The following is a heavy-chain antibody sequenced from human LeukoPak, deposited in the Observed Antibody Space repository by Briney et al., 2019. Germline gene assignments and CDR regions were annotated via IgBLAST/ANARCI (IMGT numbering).Heavy chain of an antibody. Sequence: PGASLRLSCAASGFTFSSYAMSWVRQAPGKVLEWFSAISGSGGSTYYADSVKGRFTISRDNSKNTLYLQMNSLRAEDTAVYYCAKDRDIVVVPRWFDPWGQGTLVTVSS. CDR1: GFTFSSYA. J-gene: IGHJ5*02. V-gene: IGHV3-23*01. CDR3: AKDRDIVVVPRWFDP. CDR2: ISGSGGST. D-gene: IGHD2-2*01.